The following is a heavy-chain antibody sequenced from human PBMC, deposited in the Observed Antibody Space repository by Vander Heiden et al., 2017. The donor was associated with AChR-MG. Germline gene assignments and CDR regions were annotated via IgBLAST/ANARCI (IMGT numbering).Heavy chain of an antibody. Sequence: EVQLVQSGAEVKKPGESLKISCKGSGYSFTSYWIGWVRQMPGKGLEWMGIIYPGDSDTRYSPSFQGQVTISADKSISTAYLQWSSLKASDTAMYYCARWAYYDFWSGPGGKERWFDPWGQGTLVTVSS. D-gene: IGHD3-3*01. J-gene: IGHJ5*02. CDR1: GYSFTSYW. CDR3: ARWAYYDFWSGPGGKERWFDP. V-gene: IGHV5-51*01. CDR2: IYPGDSDT.